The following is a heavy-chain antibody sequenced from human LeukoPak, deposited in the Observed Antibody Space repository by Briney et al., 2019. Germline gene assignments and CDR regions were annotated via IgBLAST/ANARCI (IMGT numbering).Heavy chain of an antibody. V-gene: IGHV3-30-3*01. D-gene: IGHD3-16*01. CDR2: ISYDGSNK. J-gene: IGHJ4*02. CDR3: VRGGVDY. CDR1: GFTFSSYA. Sequence: GRSLRLSCAASGFTFSSYAMHWVRQAPGKGLEWVAVISYDGSNKYYADSVKGRFTISRDNSKNTLYLQMNSLRVEDTAVYYCVRGGVDYWGQGTLVTVSS.